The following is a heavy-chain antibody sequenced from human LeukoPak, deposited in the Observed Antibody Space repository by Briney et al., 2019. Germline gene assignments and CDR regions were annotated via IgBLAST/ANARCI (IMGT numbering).Heavy chain of an antibody. CDR3: ARDGKTSPAATVTMRDAFDI. CDR1: GGTFSSYA. CDR2: IIPIFGTA. D-gene: IGHD4-11*01. J-gene: IGHJ3*02. V-gene: IGHV1-69*05. Sequence: ASVKVSCKASGGTFSSYAISWVRQAPGQGLEWMGGIIPIFGTANYAQKFQGRVTITTDESTSTAYMELSSLRSEDTAVYYRARDGKTSPAATVTMRDAFDIWGQGTMVTVSS.